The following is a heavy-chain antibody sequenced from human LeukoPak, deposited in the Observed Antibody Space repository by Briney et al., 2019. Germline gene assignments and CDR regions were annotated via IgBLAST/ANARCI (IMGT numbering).Heavy chain of an antibody. J-gene: IGHJ4*02. CDR1: GFTFSSYA. V-gene: IGHV3-23*01. CDR2: ISGSGGST. Sequence: GSLRLSCAASGFTFSSYAMSWVRQAPGKWLEWVSAISGSGGSTYYADSVKGRFTISRDNSKNTLYLQMNSLRAEDTAVYYCAKDDSGIAAAGTALWGQGTLVTVSS. D-gene: IGHD6-13*01. CDR3: AKDDSGIAAAGTAL.